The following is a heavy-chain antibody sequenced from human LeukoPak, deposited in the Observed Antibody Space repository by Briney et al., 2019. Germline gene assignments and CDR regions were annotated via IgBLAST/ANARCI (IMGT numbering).Heavy chain of an antibody. CDR3: ARDLGSGWYLGWFDP. Sequence: SETLSLTCTVSGGSISSYYWSWIRQPPGKGLEWIGYIYYSGSTNYNPSLKSRVTISVDTSKNQFPLKLSSVTAADTAVYYCARDLGSGWYLGWFDPWGQGTLVTVSS. CDR1: GGSISSYY. V-gene: IGHV4-59*01. CDR2: IYYSGST. D-gene: IGHD6-19*01. J-gene: IGHJ5*02.